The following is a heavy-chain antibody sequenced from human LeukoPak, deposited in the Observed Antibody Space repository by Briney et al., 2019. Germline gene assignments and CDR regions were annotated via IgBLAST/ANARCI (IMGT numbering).Heavy chain of an antibody. J-gene: IGHJ4*02. D-gene: IGHD7-27*01. CDR2: IDYSGST. Sequence: SQTLSLTCTVSGGSISSGDYYWSWIRQPPGKGLAWIGYIDYSGSTYYNPSLKSRVTISVDTSKNQFPLKLSSVTAAGTAVYYCARDSRTPRTGDYYFDYWGQGTLVTVSS. V-gene: IGHV4-30-4*08. CDR1: GGSISSGDYY. CDR3: ARDSRTPRTGDYYFDY.